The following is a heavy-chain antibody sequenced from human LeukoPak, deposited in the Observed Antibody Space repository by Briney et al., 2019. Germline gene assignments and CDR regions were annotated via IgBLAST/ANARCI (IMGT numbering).Heavy chain of an antibody. Sequence: SGTLSLTRAVSGGSISSSNWWSWVRQPPGKGLEWIGEIYHSGSTNYNPSLKSRVTISVDKSKNQFSLKLSSVTAADTAVYYCAREARTSMGFGEGWFDPWGQGTLVTVSS. CDR1: GGSISSSNW. D-gene: IGHD3-10*01. V-gene: IGHV4-4*02. CDR3: AREARTSMGFGEGWFDP. J-gene: IGHJ5*02. CDR2: IYHSGST.